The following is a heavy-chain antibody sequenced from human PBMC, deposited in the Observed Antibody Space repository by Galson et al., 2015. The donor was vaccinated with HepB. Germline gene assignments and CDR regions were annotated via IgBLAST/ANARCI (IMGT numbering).Heavy chain of an antibody. J-gene: IGHJ4*02. Sequence: SLRLSCAASGFTFSEYCMSWVRQAPGKGLEWVSPISGSSLYIYSADSLRGRFTISRDNAKNSLYLQMNSLRAEDTAVYYCARGIRGSWYPDYWGQGTLVTISS. CDR1: GFTFSEYC. V-gene: IGHV3-21*01. CDR3: ARGIRGSWYPDY. D-gene: IGHD2-15*01. CDR2: ISGSSLYI.